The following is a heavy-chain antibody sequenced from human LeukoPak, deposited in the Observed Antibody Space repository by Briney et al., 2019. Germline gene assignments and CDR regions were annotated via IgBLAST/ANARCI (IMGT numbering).Heavy chain of an antibody. D-gene: IGHD2-8*01. CDR3: ARRVKWSFGLDV. J-gene: IGHJ6*02. Sequence: SETLSLTCTVSGGSISSNSYYWGWIRQPPGKGLEWIGTIYYSGSTYYNPSLKSRVTISVDTSKNQFSLKLSSVTAADTAVYFCARRVKWSFGLDVWAKGPRSPSP. CDR2: IYYSGST. V-gene: IGHV4-39*01. CDR1: GGSISSNSYY.